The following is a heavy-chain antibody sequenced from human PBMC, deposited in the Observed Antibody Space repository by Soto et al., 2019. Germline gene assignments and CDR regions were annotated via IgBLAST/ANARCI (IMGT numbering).Heavy chain of an antibody. D-gene: IGHD6-19*01. CDR3: ARDLYSSDWYSFCDY. CDR2: ISRRSGSI. CDR1: GFTFSAHS. Sequence: GGSLRLSCAASGFTFSAHSMNWVRQAPGKGLEWVSHISRRSGSIYYADSVKGRFTISRDNARNSLYLQMNSLRDEDTAVYYCARDLYSSDWYSFCDYWGQGTLVTVSS. V-gene: IGHV3-48*02. J-gene: IGHJ4*02.